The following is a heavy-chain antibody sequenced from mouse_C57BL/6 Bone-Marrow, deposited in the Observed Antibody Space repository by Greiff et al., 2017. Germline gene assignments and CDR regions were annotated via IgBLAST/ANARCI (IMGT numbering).Heavy chain of an antibody. V-gene: IGHV1-81*01. Sequence: QVQLQQSGAELARPGASVKLSCTASGYTFTSYGISWVKQRTGQGLEWIGEIYPRSGNTYYTEKFQGKATLTVDKSSSTAYMQLSSLTSECYAVYYCANYPCDYWGQGTTLTVSS. CDR2: IYPRSGNT. D-gene: IGHD5-5*01. CDR3: ANYPCDY. CDR1: GYTFTSYG. J-gene: IGHJ2*01.